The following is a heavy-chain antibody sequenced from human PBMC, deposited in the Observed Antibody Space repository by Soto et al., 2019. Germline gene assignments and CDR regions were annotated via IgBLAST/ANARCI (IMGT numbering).Heavy chain of an antibody. V-gene: IGHV4-34*01. Sequence: SETLSLTCAVYVGSFSGYYWSWIRQPPGKGLEWIGEINHSGSTNYNPSLKSRVTISVDTSKNQFSLKLSSVTAADTAVYYCARWHPTYLYYYYGMDVWGQGTTVTVSS. CDR2: INHSGST. CDR3: ARWHPTYLYYYYGMDV. J-gene: IGHJ6*02. CDR1: VGSFSGYY.